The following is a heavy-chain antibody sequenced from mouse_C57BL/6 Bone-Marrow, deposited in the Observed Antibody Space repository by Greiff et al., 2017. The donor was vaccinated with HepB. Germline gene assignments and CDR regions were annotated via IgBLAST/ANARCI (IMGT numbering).Heavy chain of an antibody. Sequence: QVQLNESGPELVKPGASVKISCKASGYSFTSYYIHWVKQRPGQGLEWIGWIYPGSGNTKYNEKFKGKATLTADTSSSTAYMQLSSLTSEDSAVYYCARRGNDYDGFYAMDYWGQGTSVTVSS. J-gene: IGHJ4*01. CDR3: ARRGNDYDGFYAMDY. CDR2: IYPGSGNT. CDR1: GYSFTSYY. V-gene: IGHV1-66*01. D-gene: IGHD2-4*01.